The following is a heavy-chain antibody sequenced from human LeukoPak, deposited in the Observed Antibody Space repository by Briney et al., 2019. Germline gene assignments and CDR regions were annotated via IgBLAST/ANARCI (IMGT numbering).Heavy chain of an antibody. D-gene: IGHD6-19*01. CDR2: ISGSGGST. V-gene: IGHV3-23*01. CDR3: AKDLPGGGWYIDPFDY. Sequence: GGSLRLSCAASGFTFSSYAMSWVRQAPGKGLEWVSAISGSGGSTYYADSVKGRFTIPRDNSKNTLYLQMNSLRAEDTAVYYCAKDLPGGGWYIDPFDYWGQGTLVTVSS. CDR1: GFTFSSYA. J-gene: IGHJ4*02.